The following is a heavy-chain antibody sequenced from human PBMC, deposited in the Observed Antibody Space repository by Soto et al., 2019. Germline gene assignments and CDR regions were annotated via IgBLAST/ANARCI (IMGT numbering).Heavy chain of an antibody. CDR2: IYSTGTT. CDR3: AKDGRSSGSHYNAFGY. D-gene: IGHD3-10*01. Sequence: EVQLVESGGGLIQPGGSLKLSCAASGFTVGNNYMSWVRQAPGKGLEWVSLIYSTGTTKYADSVKGRFTVSRDNAKNTLYRQMNSPRAEHTAVYYCAKDGRSSGSHYNAFGYWGPGNRVSVSS. V-gene: IGHV3-53*01. J-gene: IGHJ4*02. CDR1: GFTVGNNY.